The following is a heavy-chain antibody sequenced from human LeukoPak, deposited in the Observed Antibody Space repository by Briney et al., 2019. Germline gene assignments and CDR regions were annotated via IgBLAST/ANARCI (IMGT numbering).Heavy chain of an antibody. Sequence: GGSLRLSCAASGFTFSNYAMCWVRQAPGKGLEWVSLISGDGANTYYPDSVKGRFTISRDNSKNTLYLRMNSLRAEDTALYYCAPDLRGSASSLDDWGQGTLVTVSS. J-gene: IGHJ4*02. CDR1: GFTFSNYA. D-gene: IGHD6-25*01. CDR2: ISGDGANT. CDR3: APDLRGSASSLDD. V-gene: IGHV3-23*01.